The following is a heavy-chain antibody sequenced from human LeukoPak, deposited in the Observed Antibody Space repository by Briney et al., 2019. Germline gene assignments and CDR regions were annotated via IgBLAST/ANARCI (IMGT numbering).Heavy chain of an antibody. CDR1: GLPFSSHN. Sequence: GGTLRPSCVASGLPFSSHNINWVRQPPGKGLESVATIKTDGSEKYYVDSVKGRFTISRDNAKSSLYLQINSLRAEDTGVYFCARMSSYCDYWGQGTLVTVSS. V-gene: IGHV3-7*01. D-gene: IGHD2-2*01. J-gene: IGHJ4*02. CDR3: ARMSSYCDY. CDR2: IKTDGSEK.